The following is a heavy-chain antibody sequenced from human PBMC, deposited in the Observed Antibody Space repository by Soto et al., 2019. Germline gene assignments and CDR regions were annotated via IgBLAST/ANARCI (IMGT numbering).Heavy chain of an antibody. J-gene: IGHJ2*01. Sequence: QITLKESGPTLVNPTQTLTLTCTFSGFSLSTSGVGVGWIRQPPGKALEWLALIYWNDDKRYSPSLKSRLTITKDPSKHQVVLTMTTMDPVDTATYYCAHRPPYSSGWYWYFDRWGRGTLVTVSS. D-gene: IGHD6-19*01. CDR1: GFSLSTSGVG. CDR2: IYWNDDK. CDR3: AHRPPYSSGWYWYFDR. V-gene: IGHV2-5*01.